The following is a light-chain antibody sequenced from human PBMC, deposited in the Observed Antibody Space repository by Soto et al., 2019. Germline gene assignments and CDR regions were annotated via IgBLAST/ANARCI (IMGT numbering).Light chain of an antibody. V-gene: IGKV3-20*01. CDR2: GAS. Sequence: EIVLTQSPGTLSLSPGERATLSCRASQSVTSSYLAWYQQRPGQAPRLLISGASRRATGIPDRFSGSGSGTDFTLTISRLEPEDFAVYYCQQYGGSLLTFGGGTKVEIK. J-gene: IGKJ4*01. CDR1: QSVTSSY. CDR3: QQYGGSLLT.